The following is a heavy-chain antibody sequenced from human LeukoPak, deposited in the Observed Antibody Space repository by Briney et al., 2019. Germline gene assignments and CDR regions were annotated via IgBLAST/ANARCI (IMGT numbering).Heavy chain of an antibody. D-gene: IGHD2-15*01. V-gene: IGHV1-8*03. J-gene: IGHJ4*02. CDR1: GYTFTSYD. CDR3: ARGLDCSGGSCYSFDY. Sequence: GASLKLSCKASGYTFTSYDINWVRQATGQGLEWMGWMNPNSANTGYAKKFKGRVTITRDTSITTAYMELSSLRSEDTAVYYCARGLDCSGGSCYSFDYWGQGTLVTVSS. CDR2: MNPNSANT.